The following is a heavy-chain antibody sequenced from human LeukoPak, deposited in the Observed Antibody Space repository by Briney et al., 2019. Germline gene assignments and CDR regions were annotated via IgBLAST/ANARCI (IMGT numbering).Heavy chain of an antibody. D-gene: IGHD3/OR15-3a*01. J-gene: IGHJ4*02. CDR1: GFTFSSYS. CDR3: AGGGLGSN. V-gene: IGHV3-21*01. Sequence: GGSLRLSCAASGFTFSSYSMNWVRQAPGKALEWVSSISSSSSYIYYADSVKGRFTISRDNAKNSLNLQMNSLRAEDTAVYYCAGGGLGSNWGQGTLVTVSS. CDR2: ISSSSSYI.